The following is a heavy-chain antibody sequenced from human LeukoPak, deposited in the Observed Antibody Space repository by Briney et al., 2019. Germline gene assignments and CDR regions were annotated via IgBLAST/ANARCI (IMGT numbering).Heavy chain of an antibody. D-gene: IGHD2-21*01. V-gene: IGHV4-39*01. CDR2: FYYSGNT. CDR3: ARHRPSSTMSGIAL. J-gene: IGHJ4*02. CDR1: GGSISSSSYY. Sequence: SETLSLTCSVSGGSISSSSYYWGWIRQPPGKGLEWIGSFYYSGNTYYNTSLKSRVTISVDTSRNQFSLQLTSVTVADTAVYFCARHRPSSTMSGIALWGQGTLVTVSS.